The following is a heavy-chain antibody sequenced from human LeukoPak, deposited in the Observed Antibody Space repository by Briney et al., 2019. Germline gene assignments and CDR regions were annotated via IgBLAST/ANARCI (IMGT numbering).Heavy chain of an antibody. D-gene: IGHD6-19*01. CDR3: ARVTYSSGWYDY. CDR1: GYSFTSHY. V-gene: IGHV1-46*01. CDR2: INPSGSST. Sequence: ASVKVSCKASGYSFTSHYMHWVRQAPGQGLEWMGLINPSGSSTLYAQKFQGRVTMTRDMSTTTDYMELSSLRSEDTAVYYCARVTYSSGWYDYWGQGTLVTVSS. J-gene: IGHJ4*02.